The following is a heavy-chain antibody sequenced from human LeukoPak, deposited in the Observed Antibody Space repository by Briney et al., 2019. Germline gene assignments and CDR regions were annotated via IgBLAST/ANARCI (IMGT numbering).Heavy chain of an antibody. Sequence: PSQTLSLTCTVSGGSISSGDYYWSWIRQPPGKGLEWIGYIYYSGSTYYNPSLKSRVTISVDTSKNQFSLKLSSVTAADTAVYHCAREVVVAAGRWFDPWGQGTLVTVSS. D-gene: IGHD2-15*01. CDR2: IYYSGST. CDR1: GGSISSGDYY. CDR3: AREVVVAAGRWFDP. V-gene: IGHV4-30-4*01. J-gene: IGHJ5*02.